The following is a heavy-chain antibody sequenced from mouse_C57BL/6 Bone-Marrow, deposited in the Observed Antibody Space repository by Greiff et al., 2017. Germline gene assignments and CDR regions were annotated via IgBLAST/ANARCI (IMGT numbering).Heavy chain of an antibody. D-gene: IGHD1-1*01. CDR2: IDPENGDT. CDR1: GFNINDDY. CDR3: TTRYGSSYYCDY. J-gene: IGHJ2*01. Sequence: EVQLQQSGAELVRPGASVKLSCTASGFNINDDYMNWVKQRPEQGLEWIGWIDPENGDTEYDSKFQGKATITAETSANPSYLPLSSLTSEDTAVYYCTTRYGSSYYCDYWGQGTTLTVTS. V-gene: IGHV14-4*01.